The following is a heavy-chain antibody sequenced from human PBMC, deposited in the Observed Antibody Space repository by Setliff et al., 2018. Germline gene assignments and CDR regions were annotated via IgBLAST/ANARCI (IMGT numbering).Heavy chain of an antibody. V-gene: IGHV3-23*01. Sequence: GGSLRLSCAASGFTFTSYAMRWVRQAPGKGLEWVSSISGSGGSTYYADSVKGRFTISRDDSKNTMSLQMNSLKTEDTAVYFCATRLGDFWGQGTLVTVSS. CDR2: ISGSGGST. CDR1: GFTFTSYA. D-gene: IGHD1-1*01. J-gene: IGHJ4*02. CDR3: ATRLGDF.